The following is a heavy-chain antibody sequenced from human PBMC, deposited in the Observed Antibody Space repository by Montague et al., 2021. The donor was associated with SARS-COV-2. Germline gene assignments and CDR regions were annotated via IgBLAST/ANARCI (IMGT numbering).Heavy chain of an antibody. V-gene: IGHV3-7*01. Sequence: SLRPSCAASGFSFSAVWMSWVRQAPGRGLEWVATINQDETFRDYLDSLRGRFTISRDNAEKSLYLQMNSLRADDTAVYYCVRHTDFWGQGTLVTVSS. CDR3: VRHTDF. CDR1: GFSFSAVW. CDR2: INQDETFR. J-gene: IGHJ4*02.